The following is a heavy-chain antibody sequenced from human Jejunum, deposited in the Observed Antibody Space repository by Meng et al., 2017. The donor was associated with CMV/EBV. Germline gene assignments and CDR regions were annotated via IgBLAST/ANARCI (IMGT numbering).Heavy chain of an antibody. D-gene: IGHD2-2*03. CDR3: ARDIGDCVSTTCYYFDS. CDR2: ISNSGSYV. J-gene: IGHJ4*02. V-gene: IGHV3-21*01. Sequence: LTCSDYSMNWVRQARGKGMEWVSSISNSGSYVYYADSVKGRFTITRDNSKNSLSLQMNSLRAEDTAVYYCARDIGDCVSTTCYYFDSWGQGALVTVSS. CDR1: LTCSDYS.